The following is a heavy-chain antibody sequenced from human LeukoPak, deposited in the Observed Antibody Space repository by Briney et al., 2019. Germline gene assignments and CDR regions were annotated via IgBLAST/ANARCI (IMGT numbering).Heavy chain of an antibody. CDR2: IYYSGST. J-gene: IGHJ4*02. D-gene: IGHD3-3*01. CDR1: GGFISSSSYY. Sequence: PSETLSLTCTVSGGFISSSSYYWGWIRQPPGKGLEWIGSIYYSGSTYYNPSLKSRVTISVDTSKNQFSLKLSSVTAADTAVYYCASLYYDFWSGYYHFDYWGQGTLVTVSS. V-gene: IGHV4-39*01. CDR3: ASLYYDFWSGYYHFDY.